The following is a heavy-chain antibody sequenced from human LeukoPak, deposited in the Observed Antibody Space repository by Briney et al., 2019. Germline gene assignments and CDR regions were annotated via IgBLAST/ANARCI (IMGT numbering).Heavy chain of an antibody. J-gene: IGHJ5*02. CDR2: IYPGDSDT. CDR3: ARQVRARYISSWYAFDP. CDR1: GYSFTSYW. V-gene: IGHV5-51*01. D-gene: IGHD6-13*01. Sequence: AGESLKISCKGSGYSFTSYWIGWVRQMPGKGLEWMGIIYPGDSDTRYSPSFQGQVTISADKSISTAYLQWSSLKASDTAMYYCARQVRARYISSWYAFDPWGQGTLVTVSS.